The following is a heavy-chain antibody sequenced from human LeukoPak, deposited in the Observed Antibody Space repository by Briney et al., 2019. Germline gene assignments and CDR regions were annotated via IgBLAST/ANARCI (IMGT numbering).Heavy chain of an antibody. Sequence: GPQVKVSCKASGYTFTSYAISWVRQAPGQGLEWMGRIIPIFGTANYAQKFQGRVTITTDESTSTAYMELSSLRSEDTAVYYCRVVVNPFDYWGQGTLVTVSS. CDR1: GYTFTSYA. V-gene: IGHV1-69*05. J-gene: IGHJ4*02. CDR3: RVVVNPFDY. CDR2: IIPIFGTA. D-gene: IGHD3-22*01.